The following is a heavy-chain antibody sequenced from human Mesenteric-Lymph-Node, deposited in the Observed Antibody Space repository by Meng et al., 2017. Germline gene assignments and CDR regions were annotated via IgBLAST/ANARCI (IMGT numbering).Heavy chain of an antibody. CDR1: GFTFSSYE. Sequence: GGSLRLSCAASGFTFSSYEMNWVRQAPGKGLVWVSRINSDGSSTSYADSVEGRFIISRDNAKNTLFLQMNTLRADDTAVYYCVRHTEEYYDYDMDVWGQGTTVTVSS. J-gene: IGHJ6*02. CDR3: VRHTEEYYDYDMDV. V-gene: IGHV3-74*01. D-gene: IGHD2/OR15-2a*01. CDR2: INSDGSST.